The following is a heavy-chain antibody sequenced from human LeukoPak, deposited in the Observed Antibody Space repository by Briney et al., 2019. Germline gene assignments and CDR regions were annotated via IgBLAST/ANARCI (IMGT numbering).Heavy chain of an antibody. Sequence: SETLSLTCAVSGYSISSGYYWGWIRPPPGKGLEWIGSIYHSGSTYYNPSLKSRVTISVDTSKNQFSLKLSSVAAADTAVYYCARDGDYVYFDYWGQGTLVTVSS. J-gene: IGHJ4*02. CDR1: GYSISSGYY. D-gene: IGHD4-17*01. CDR3: ARDGDYVYFDY. V-gene: IGHV4-38-2*02. CDR2: IYHSGST.